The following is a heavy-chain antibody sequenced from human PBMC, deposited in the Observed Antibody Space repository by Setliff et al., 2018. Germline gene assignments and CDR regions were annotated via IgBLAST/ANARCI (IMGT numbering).Heavy chain of an antibody. D-gene: IGHD5-12*01. J-gene: IGHJ3*02. V-gene: IGHV4-59*01. CDR1: GASIREYY. CDR3: VRDIYFYGGYATGLGAFDI. Sequence: SETLSLTCIVSGASIREYYWSWVRQPPGKGLEWIGNLYYNGGTSHNPSFEDRVXISRXXXXNXXXXXXXXXXXXXXAVYYCVRDIYFYGGYATGLGAFDIWGQGTLVTVSS. CDR2: LYYNGGT.